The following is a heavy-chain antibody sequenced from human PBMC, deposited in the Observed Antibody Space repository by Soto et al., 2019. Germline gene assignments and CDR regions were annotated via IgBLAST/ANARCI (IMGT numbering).Heavy chain of an antibody. CDR2: VSIGGST. Sequence: DVQLLESGGGLVQPEGSLRLSCAASGFTFSSYAMGWVRQGPGTGLEWVAVVSIGGSTHYADTVRRRFPISRDTSKNTLSLQMNSLTAEDTAVYFCAKRRGAGGYFDFWGQGALVTASS. V-gene: IGHV3-23*01. CDR3: AKRRGAGGYFDF. CDR1: GFTFSSYA. J-gene: IGHJ4*02. D-gene: IGHD2-15*01.